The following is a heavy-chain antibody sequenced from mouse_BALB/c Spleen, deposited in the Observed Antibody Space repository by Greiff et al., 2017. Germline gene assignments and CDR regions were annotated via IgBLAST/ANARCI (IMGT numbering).Heavy chain of an antibody. CDR1: GYSITSDYA. CDR2: ISYSGST. CDR3: ATNLLFYGGFAY. Sequence: EVQLQESGPGLVKPSQSLSLTCTVTGYSITSDYAWNWIRQFPGNKLEWMGYISYSGSTSYNPSLKSRISITRDTSKNQFFLQLNSVTTEDTATYYCATNLLFYGGFAYWGQGTLVTVSA. D-gene: IGHD2-1*01. J-gene: IGHJ3*01. V-gene: IGHV3-2*02.